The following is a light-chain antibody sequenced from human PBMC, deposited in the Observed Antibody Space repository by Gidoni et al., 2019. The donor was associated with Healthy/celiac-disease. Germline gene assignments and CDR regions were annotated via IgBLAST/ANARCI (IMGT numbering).Light chain of an antibody. CDR1: QSVSSSY. CDR3: QQYGSSPET. J-gene: IGKJ2*01. CDR2: GAS. V-gene: IGKV3-20*01. Sequence: DIVLTQSPGTLSLSPGERATLSGRASQSVSSSYLAWYQQKPGQAPRLLIYGASSRATGIPDRFSGSGSGTDFTLTISRLEPEDCAVYYCQQYGSSPETFGQGTKLEIK.